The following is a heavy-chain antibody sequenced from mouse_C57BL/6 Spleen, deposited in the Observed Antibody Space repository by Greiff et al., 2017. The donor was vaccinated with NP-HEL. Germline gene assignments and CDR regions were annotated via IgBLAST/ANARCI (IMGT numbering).Heavy chain of an antibody. J-gene: IGHJ2*01. CDR3: ARSSTTVVADY. Sequence: QVQLKQPGAELVRPGTSVKLSCKASGYTFTSYWMHWVKQRPGQGLEWIGVIDPSDSYTNYNQKFKGKATLTVDTSSSTAYMQLSSLTSEDSAVYYCARSSTTVVADYWGQGTTLTVSS. V-gene: IGHV1-59*01. CDR1: GYTFTSYW. D-gene: IGHD1-1*01. CDR2: IDPSDSYT.